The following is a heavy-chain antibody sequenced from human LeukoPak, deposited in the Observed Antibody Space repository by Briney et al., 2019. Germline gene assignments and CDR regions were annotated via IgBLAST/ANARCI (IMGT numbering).Heavy chain of an antibody. CDR3: AKAGYGGSSTTTYGDR. CDR2: ISHDGRSK. J-gene: IGHJ5*02. V-gene: IGHV3-30*18. D-gene: IGHD4-17*01. Sequence: PGRSLTLSCAASGFTFSSFGMHWVRRAPGKGLEWVAIISHDGRSKYYADSVKGRFTISRDNSKNTLYLQMNSLRVEDTAVYYCAKAGYGGSSTTTYGDRWGQGTLVTVSS. CDR1: GFTFSSFG.